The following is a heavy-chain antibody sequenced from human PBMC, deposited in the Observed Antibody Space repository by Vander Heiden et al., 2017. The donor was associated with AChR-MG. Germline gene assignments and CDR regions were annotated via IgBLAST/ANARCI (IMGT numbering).Heavy chain of an antibody. CDR3: VKVVMIAGVPVQY. CDR2: IDHNGAT. J-gene: IGHJ4*02. Sequence: QVQVQQWGAGLLKPSETLSLTCAVYGGPFTTYYWNWIRQPPGKGLEWIVEIDHNGATRYNPSLKSRVTISVDTSKKQFSLKLTSMTAADTAMYYCVKVVMIAGVPVQYWGQGTQVTVSS. V-gene: IGHV4-34*01. CDR1: GGPFTTYY. D-gene: IGHD2-15*01.